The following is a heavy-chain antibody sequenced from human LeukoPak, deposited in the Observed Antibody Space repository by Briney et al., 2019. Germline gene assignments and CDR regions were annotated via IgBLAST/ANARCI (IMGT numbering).Heavy chain of an antibody. CDR1: GFTFSSYG. Sequence: PGRSLRLSCAASGFTFSSYGMPWDRQAPGKGLEWVAVISYDGSNKYYADSVKGRFTISRDNSKNTLYLQMNSLRAEDTAVYYCAKVGPRWLQQSLELDYWGQGTLVTVSS. CDR2: ISYDGSNK. D-gene: IGHD5-24*01. CDR3: AKVGPRWLQQSLELDY. J-gene: IGHJ4*02. V-gene: IGHV3-30*18.